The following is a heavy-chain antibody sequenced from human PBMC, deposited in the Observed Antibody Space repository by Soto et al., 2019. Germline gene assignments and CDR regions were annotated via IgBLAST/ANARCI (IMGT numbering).Heavy chain of an antibody. Sequence: ASVKVSCKASGGTFSSYAISWARQAPGQGLEWMGGIIPIFGTANYAQKFQGRVTITADKSTSTAYMELSSLRSEDTAVYYCAREPGYHDETKWFDPWGQGTLVTVSS. CDR1: GGTFSSYA. V-gene: IGHV1-69*06. CDR2: IIPIFGTA. CDR3: AREPGYHDETKWFDP. D-gene: IGHD2-2*03. J-gene: IGHJ5*02.